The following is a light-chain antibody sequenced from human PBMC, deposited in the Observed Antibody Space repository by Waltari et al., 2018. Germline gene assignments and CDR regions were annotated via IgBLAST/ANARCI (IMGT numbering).Light chain of an antibody. J-gene: IGKJ5*01. CDR2: DAS. CDR1: QSVGNF. V-gene: IGKV3-11*01. CDR3: QQRSGWPPSIT. Sequence: EIVLTQSPATLSLSPGDRATLSRRASQSVGNFLAWYQHKPGQAPRLLIYDASNRATGIPATFSGSGSGTDFTLTISSLQPEDFALYYCQQRSGWPPSITFGQGTRLEI.